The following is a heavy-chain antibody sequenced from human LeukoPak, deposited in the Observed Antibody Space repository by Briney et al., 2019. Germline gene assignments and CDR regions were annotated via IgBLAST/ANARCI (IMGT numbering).Heavy chain of an antibody. CDR1: GYTFTSYG. J-gene: IGHJ4*02. Sequence: ASVKVSCKASGYTFTSYGISWVRQAPGQGLEWMGRIIPILGIANYAQKFQGRVTITADKSTSTAYMELSSLRSEDTAVYYCARFSEGYCSSTSCHTGAICYWGQGTLVTVSS. V-gene: IGHV1-69*04. D-gene: IGHD2-2*01. CDR2: IIPILGIA. CDR3: ARFSEGYCSSTSCHTGAICY.